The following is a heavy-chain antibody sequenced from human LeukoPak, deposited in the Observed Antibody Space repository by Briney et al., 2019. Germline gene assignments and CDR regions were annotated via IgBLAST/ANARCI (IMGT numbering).Heavy chain of an antibody. Sequence: GGSLRLSCAASGFTFNYYAMSWVRQAPGKGLEWVGRIKSKTDGGTTDYAAPVKGRFTISRDDSKNTLYLQTNSLKTEDTAVYYCTTGGCSSTSCYDYWGQGTLVTVSS. CDR1: GFTFNYYA. CDR2: IKSKTDGGTT. V-gene: IGHV3-15*01. J-gene: IGHJ4*02. D-gene: IGHD2-2*01. CDR3: TTGGCSSTSCYDY.